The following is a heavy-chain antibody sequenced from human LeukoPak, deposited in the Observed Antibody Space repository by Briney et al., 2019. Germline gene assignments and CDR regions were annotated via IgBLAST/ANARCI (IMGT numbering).Heavy chain of an antibody. V-gene: IGHV1-2*04. CDR2: INPNSGGT. D-gene: IGHD3-9*01. CDR3: ARGYDVLTGYYSPPGYFFGMDV. J-gene: IGHJ6*02. CDR1: GYTFTGYY. Sequence: ASVKVSCKASGYTFTGYYMHWVRQAPGQGLEWMGWINPNSGGTNYAQNFQGWVTMTRDTSISTAYMELRRLRSDDTAIYYCARGYDVLTGYYSPPGYFFGMDVWGQGTTVTVSS.